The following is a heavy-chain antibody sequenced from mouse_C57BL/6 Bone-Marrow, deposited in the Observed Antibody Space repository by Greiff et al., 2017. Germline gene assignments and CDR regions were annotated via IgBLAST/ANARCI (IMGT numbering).Heavy chain of an antibody. CDR2: IDPSDSYT. V-gene: IGHV1-50*01. CDR1: GYTFTSYW. D-gene: IGHD2-4*01. Sequence: QVQLKESGAELVKPGASVKLSCKASGYTFTSYWMQWVKQRPGQGLEWIGEIDPSDSYTNYNQKFKGKATLTVDTSSSTAYMQLSSLTSEDSAVYYCARDYDYPSFAYWGQGTLVTVSA. J-gene: IGHJ3*01. CDR3: ARDYDYPSFAY.